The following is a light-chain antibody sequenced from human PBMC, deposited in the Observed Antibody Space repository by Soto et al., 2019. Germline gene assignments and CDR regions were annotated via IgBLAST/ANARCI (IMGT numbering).Light chain of an antibody. CDR3: QVCDSSVLHHF. V-gene: IGLV3-21*02. J-gene: IGLJ1*01. CDR2: ANS. CDR1: NIATKT. Sequence: SYELTQSPSVSVAPGQTARITCGGDNIATKTVHWFQQRPGQAPVLVVFANSDRPSGIPERFSGSNSGATATLTISRVEAGDEADYYFQVCDSSVLHHFFGTGPTLTVL.